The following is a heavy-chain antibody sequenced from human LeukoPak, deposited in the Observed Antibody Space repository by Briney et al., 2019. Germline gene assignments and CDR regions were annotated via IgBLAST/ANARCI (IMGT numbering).Heavy chain of an antibody. J-gene: IGHJ6*02. V-gene: IGHV3-30-3*01. CDR3: ARDYYYYGMDV. CDR1: GFTFSSYA. Sequence: GGSLRLSCAASGFTFSSYAMHWVRQAPGKGLEWVAVISYDGSNKYYADSVKGRFTISRDNSKNTLYLQMNRLRAEDTAVYYCARDYYYYGMDVWGQGTTVTVSS. CDR2: ISYDGSNK.